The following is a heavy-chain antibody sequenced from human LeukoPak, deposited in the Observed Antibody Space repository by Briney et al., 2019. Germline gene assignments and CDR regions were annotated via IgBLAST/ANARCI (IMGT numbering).Heavy chain of an antibody. CDR2: ISSSSSYI. D-gene: IGHD6-19*01. Sequence: PGGSLRLSCAASGFTFSSYSMNWVRQAPGKGLEWVSSISSSSSYIYYADSVKGRFTISRDNAKNSLYLQMNGLRAEDTAVYYCAREKEQWLGFDPWGQGTLVTVSS. V-gene: IGHV3-21*01. CDR1: GFTFSSYS. J-gene: IGHJ5*02. CDR3: AREKEQWLGFDP.